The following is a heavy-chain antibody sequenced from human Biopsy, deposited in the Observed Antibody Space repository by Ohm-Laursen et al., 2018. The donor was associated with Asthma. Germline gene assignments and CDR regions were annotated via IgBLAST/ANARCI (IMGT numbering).Heavy chain of an antibody. Sequence: GASVKVSCNVSGGTFSSYAISWVRQAPGQGLEWMGGIIPIFGTANYAQKFQGRVTITADESTSTAYMELSSLRSEDTAVYYCARDPHNSYLAPLRTKFNYYYYGMDVWGQGTTVTVSS. J-gene: IGHJ6*02. V-gene: IGHV1-69*13. CDR3: ARDPHNSYLAPLRTKFNYYYYGMDV. D-gene: IGHD1-7*01. CDR2: IIPIFGTA. CDR1: GGTFSSYA.